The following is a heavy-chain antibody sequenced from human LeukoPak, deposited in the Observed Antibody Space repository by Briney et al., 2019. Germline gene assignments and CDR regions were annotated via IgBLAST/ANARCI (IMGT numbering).Heavy chain of an antibody. CDR1: GGSFSGYY. D-gene: IGHD3-10*01. J-gene: IGHJ4*02. Sequence: SETLSLTCAVYGGSFSGYYWSWIRQPPVKGLEWIGEINHSGSTNYNPSLKSRVTISVDTSKNQFSLKLSSVTAADTAVYYCARAITGPVDYWGQGTLVTVSS. CDR2: INHSGST. V-gene: IGHV4-34*01. CDR3: ARAITGPVDY.